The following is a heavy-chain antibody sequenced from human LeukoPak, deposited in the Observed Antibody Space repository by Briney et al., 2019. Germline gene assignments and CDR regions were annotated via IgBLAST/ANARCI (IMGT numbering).Heavy chain of an antibody. Sequence: PSETLSLTCTVSGDSTGNDYWSWIRQSAGKGLEWIGRISTSGSTDYNPSLRSRVTMSVDTSRNQFSLTLTSMTAADTAVYYCARNEFRSYGLVHYWGQGTLVTVSS. CDR2: ISTSGST. J-gene: IGHJ4*02. CDR3: ARNEFRSYGLVHY. V-gene: IGHV4-4*07. D-gene: IGHD6-6*01. CDR1: GDSTGNDY.